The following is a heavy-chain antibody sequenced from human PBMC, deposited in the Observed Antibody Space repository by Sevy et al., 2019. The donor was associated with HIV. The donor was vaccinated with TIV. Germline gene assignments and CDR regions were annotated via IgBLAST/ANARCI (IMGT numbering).Heavy chain of an antibody. CDR1: GGSFSGYY. CDR2: INHSGST. Sequence: SETLSLTCAVYGGSFSGYYWSWIRQPPGKGLEWIGEINHSGSTNYNPSLKSRVTISVGTSKNQFSLKLSSVTAADTAVYYCARALWIQLWYPGGRIYYYYGMDVWGQGTTVTVSS. CDR3: ARALWIQLWYPGGRIYYYYGMDV. D-gene: IGHD5-18*01. J-gene: IGHJ6*02. V-gene: IGHV4-34*01.